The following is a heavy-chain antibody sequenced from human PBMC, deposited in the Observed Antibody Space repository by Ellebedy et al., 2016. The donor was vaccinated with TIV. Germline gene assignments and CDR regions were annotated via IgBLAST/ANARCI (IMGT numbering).Heavy chain of an antibody. CDR1: GFTFNSYA. D-gene: IGHD3-10*01. Sequence: PGGSLRLSCAASGFTFNSYAMSWVRQAQGKGLEWVSGISGSDESTYYADSVKGRFTISSASSKNTLYLYMNSLRAEDTAVYYCAKERSGSYSHWPFTRFGSGMDVWGQGTTVTVSS. CDR3: AKERSGSYSHWPFTRFGSGMDV. CDR2: ISGSDEST. J-gene: IGHJ6*02. V-gene: IGHV3-23*01.